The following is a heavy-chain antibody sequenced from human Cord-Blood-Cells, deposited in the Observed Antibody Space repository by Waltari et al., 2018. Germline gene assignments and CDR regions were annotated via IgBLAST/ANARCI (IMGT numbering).Heavy chain of an antibody. J-gene: IGHJ4*02. Sequence: EVQLVESGGGLVQPGGSLRLSCAASGFTFSSYWMSWVRQAPGKGLEWVANIKQDGSQKYYVDSVKGRVTISRDNAKNSLYLQMNSLRAEDTAVYYCAREDSSSYLDFDYWGQGTLVTVSS. V-gene: IGHV3-7*01. CDR3: AREDSSSYLDFDY. CDR1: GFTFSSYW. CDR2: IKQDGSQK. D-gene: IGHD6-13*01.